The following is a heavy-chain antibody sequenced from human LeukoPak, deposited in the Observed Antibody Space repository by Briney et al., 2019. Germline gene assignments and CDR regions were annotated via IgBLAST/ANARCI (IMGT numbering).Heavy chain of an antibody. D-gene: IGHD6-13*01. V-gene: IGHV4-31*02. CDR2: IYYSGST. Sequence: LRLSCAASGFTFSSYSMNWIRQHPGKGLEWIGYIYYSGSTYYNPALKSRVTISVDTSKNQFSLKLSSVTAADTAVYYCARDSSSWYPGYYGMDVWGQGTTVTVSS. CDR1: GFTFSSYS. J-gene: IGHJ6*02. CDR3: ARDSSSWYPGYYGMDV.